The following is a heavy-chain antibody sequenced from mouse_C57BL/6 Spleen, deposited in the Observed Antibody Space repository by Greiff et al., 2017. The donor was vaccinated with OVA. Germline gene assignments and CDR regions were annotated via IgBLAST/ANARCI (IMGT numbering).Heavy chain of an antibody. V-gene: IGHV2-9*01. CDR3: AKHKGYYGRSEGYFDV. D-gene: IGHD1-1*01. CDR1: GFSLTSYG. Sequence: VKLVESGPGLVAPSQSLSITCTVSGFSLTSYGVDWVRQPPGKGLEWLGVIWGGGSTNYNSALMSRLSISKDNSKSHVFLKMNSLQTDDTAMYYGAKHKGYYGRSEGYFDVWGTGTTVTVSS. J-gene: IGHJ1*03. CDR2: IWGGGST.